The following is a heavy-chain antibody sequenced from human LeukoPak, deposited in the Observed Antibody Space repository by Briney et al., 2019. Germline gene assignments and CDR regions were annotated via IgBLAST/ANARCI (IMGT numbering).Heavy chain of an antibody. J-gene: IGHJ4*02. Sequence: ASVKVSCKVSGYTLTELSMHWVRQAPGKGLEWMGGFDPEDGEPIYAQKFQGRVTMTEDTSTDTAYMELSSLRSEDTAVYYCATGKPTPYRSGGSCYSEFDYWGQGTLVTVSS. V-gene: IGHV1-24*01. CDR2: FDPEDGEP. CDR3: ATGKPTPYRSGGSCYSEFDY. D-gene: IGHD2-15*01. CDR1: GYTLTELS.